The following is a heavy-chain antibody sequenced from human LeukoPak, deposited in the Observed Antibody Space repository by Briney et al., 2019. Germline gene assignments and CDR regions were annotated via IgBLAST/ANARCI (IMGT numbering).Heavy chain of an antibody. D-gene: IGHD2/OR15-2a*01. J-gene: IGHJ4*02. CDR3: ARMVRTIYAY. Sequence: GGSLRLSCAVSGFTFSTYWMSWVRQAPGKGLEWVANINQDGSEKYYVDSVKGRFTISRDSTKNSLYLLMNSLRAEDTAVYYCARMVRTIYAYWGQGTLVTVSS. CDR2: INQDGSEK. V-gene: IGHV3-7*04. CDR1: GFTFSTYW.